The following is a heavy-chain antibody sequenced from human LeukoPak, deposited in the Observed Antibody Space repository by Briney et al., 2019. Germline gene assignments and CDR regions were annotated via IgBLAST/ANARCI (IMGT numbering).Heavy chain of an antibody. CDR3: ARMWEHDAFDI. J-gene: IGHJ3*02. CDR2: IKQDGSEK. CDR1: GFTFSSYW. D-gene: IGHD1-26*01. Sequence: GGSLRLSCAASGFTFSSYWMSWVRQAPGKGLEWVANIKQDGSEKYYVDSVKDRFTISRDNAKNSLYLQMNSLRAEDAAVYYCARMWEHDAFDIWGQGTMVTVSS. V-gene: IGHV3-7*01.